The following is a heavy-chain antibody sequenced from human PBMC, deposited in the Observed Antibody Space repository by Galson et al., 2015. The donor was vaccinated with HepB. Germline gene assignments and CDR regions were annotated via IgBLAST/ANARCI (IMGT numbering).Heavy chain of an antibody. CDR2: ISVSGSTT. CDR1: GFTFSSYA. J-gene: IGHJ6*03. CDR3: AKALRSYSSYYMDV. Sequence: SLRLSCAASGFTFSSYAMTWVRQASGKGLEWVSYISVSGSTTYYADSVKGRFTISRDNSKNTLYLQMNSLRAEDTAVYYCAKALRSYSSYYMDVWGKGTTVTVSS. D-gene: IGHD6-13*01. V-gene: IGHV3-23*01.